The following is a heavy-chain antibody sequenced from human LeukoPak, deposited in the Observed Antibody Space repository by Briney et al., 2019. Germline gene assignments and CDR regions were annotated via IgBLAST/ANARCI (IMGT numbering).Heavy chain of an antibody. D-gene: IGHD5-18*01. CDR3: ARASDTAKTWYFDL. J-gene: IGHJ2*01. CDR1: GGSISSYY. Sequence: SETLSLTCTGSGGSISSYYWSWIRQPAGKGLEWIGRIYTSGSTNYNPSLKSRVTMSVDTSKNQFSLKLSSVTAADTAVYYCARASDTAKTWYFDLWGRGTLVTVSS. V-gene: IGHV4-4*07. CDR2: IYTSGST.